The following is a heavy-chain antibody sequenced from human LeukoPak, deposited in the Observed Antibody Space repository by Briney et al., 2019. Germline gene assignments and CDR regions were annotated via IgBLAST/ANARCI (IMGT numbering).Heavy chain of an antibody. CDR2: INSDGSST. D-gene: IGHD3-22*01. CDR1: GFTFSSYW. J-gene: IGHJ4*02. Sequence: GGSLRLSCAASGFTFSSYWMHWVRQAPGKRLVWVSRINSDGSSTSYADSVKGRFTISRDNAKNTLYLQMNSLRAEDTAVYYCAKFGGYYDRSARGAPEFDYWGQGTLVTVSS. V-gene: IGHV3-74*01. CDR3: AKFGGYYDRSARGAPEFDY.